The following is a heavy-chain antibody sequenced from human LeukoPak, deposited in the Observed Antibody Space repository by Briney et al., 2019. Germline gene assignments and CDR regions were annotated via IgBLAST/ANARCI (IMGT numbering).Heavy chain of an antibody. V-gene: IGHV4-34*01. CDR2: INHSGSA. D-gene: IGHD6-13*01. Sequence: SETLCLTCAVYGDSFSGYQWSWIRQPPGKGLEWVGEINHSGSANYKPALKSRVTMSVDKSKNQFSLKLSTVTAADAAVYYCAREVAAAGLTSLSYYYYYMDVWGKGTTVTVSS. CDR3: AREVAAAGLTSLSYYYYYMDV. J-gene: IGHJ6*03. CDR1: GDSFSGYQ.